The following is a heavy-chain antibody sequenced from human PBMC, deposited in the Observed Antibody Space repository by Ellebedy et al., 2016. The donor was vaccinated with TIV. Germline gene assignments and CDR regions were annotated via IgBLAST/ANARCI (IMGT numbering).Heavy chain of an antibody. CDR2: INPGSGTT. Sequence: ASVKVSXXASGYTFPNYYLHWVRQAPGQGLEWMGKINPGSGTTSYAQKFQGRVTVTRDTSTSTVYMELGSLRFEDTAVYSCARETAGRGAYFDYWGLGTLVTVSS. D-gene: IGHD2-21*02. V-gene: IGHV1-46*01. CDR3: ARETAGRGAYFDY. J-gene: IGHJ4*02. CDR1: GYTFPNYY.